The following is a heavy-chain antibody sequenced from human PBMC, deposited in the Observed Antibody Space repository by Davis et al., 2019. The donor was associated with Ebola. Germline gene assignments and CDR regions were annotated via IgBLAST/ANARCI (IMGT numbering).Heavy chain of an antibody. D-gene: IGHD3-22*01. CDR1: GFTFSGSA. Sequence: GGSLRLSCAASGFTFSGSAMHWVRQASGKGLEWVSYISSSSSTIYYADSVKGRFTISRDNAKNSLYLQMNSLRDEDTAVYYCARSFITHYYYYGMDVWGQGTTVTVSS. CDR2: ISSSSSTI. V-gene: IGHV3-48*02. CDR3: ARSFITHYYYYGMDV. J-gene: IGHJ6*02.